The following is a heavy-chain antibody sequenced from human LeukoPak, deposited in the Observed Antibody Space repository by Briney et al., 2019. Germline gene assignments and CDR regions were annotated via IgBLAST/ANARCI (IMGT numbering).Heavy chain of an antibody. CDR3: AKDYAYSYVDY. D-gene: IGHD5-18*01. CDR1: GFTFSSYG. J-gene: IGHJ4*02. CDR2: ISYGGSNK. Sequence: GGSLRLSCAASGFTFSSYGMRWVRQAPGKGLEWVAVISYGGSNKYYADPVKGRFTISRDNSKNTLYLQMNSLRAEDTAVYYCAKDYAYSYVDYWGQGTLVTVSS. V-gene: IGHV3-30*18.